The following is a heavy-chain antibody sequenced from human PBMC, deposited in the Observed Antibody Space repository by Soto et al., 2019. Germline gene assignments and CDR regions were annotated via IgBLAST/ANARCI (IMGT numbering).Heavy chain of an antibody. V-gene: IGHV4-39*01. D-gene: IGHD2-21*02. CDR3: ARQRLLRLKPDFDI. CDR2: MYYSGSS. Sequence: WETLSLTCSVSGGSTSDKSYFWGWVRQSPGKGLEWIGGMYYSGSSYYNPSLKSRVAISVDTSRNQFSLKLRSVTAADTAVYFCARQRLLRLKPDFDIWGQGTLVTV. J-gene: IGHJ4*02. CDR1: GGSTSDKSYF.